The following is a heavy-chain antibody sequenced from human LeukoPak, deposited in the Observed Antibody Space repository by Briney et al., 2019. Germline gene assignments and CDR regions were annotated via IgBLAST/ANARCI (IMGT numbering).Heavy chain of an antibody. CDR1: GFTVSSNH. CDR2: IHSGGST. J-gene: IGHJ4*02. D-gene: IGHD1-1*01. CDR3: ARGPAGYN. V-gene: IGHV3-53*01. Sequence: GGSLRLSCAASGFTVSSNHMSWDRQAPGKGLEWVSVIHSGGSTDYADSVKGRFTISRDNLKNTLYLQMNSLRAEDTAVYYCARGPAGYNWGQGTLVTFTS.